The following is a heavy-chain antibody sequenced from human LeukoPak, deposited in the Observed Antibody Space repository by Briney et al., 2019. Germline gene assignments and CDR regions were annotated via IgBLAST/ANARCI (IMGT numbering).Heavy chain of an antibody. V-gene: IGHV3-74*01. Sequence: PGGSLRLSCAASGFTFSSYWMHWVRQAPGKGLVWVSRINTDGSSTTYADSVKGRFTISRDNAKNTLYLQMNSLRAEDTAVYYCARSRLSSWYLDYWGQGTLVTVSS. CDR3: ARSRLSSWYLDY. CDR1: GFTFSSYW. D-gene: IGHD6-13*01. CDR2: INTDGSST. J-gene: IGHJ4*02.